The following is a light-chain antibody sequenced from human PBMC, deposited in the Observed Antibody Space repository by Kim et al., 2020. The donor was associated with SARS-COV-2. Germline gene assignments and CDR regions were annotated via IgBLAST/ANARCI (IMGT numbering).Light chain of an antibody. CDR3: ASWDDSLNVWV. CDR1: ISNIGTNA. J-gene: IGLJ3*02. CDR2: TNN. V-gene: IGLV1-44*01. Sequence: ELTQPPSASGTPGQRVTIFCSGSISNIGTNAVNWYQQRPGTAPKLLIHTNNHRPSGVPDRFSGSKSGTSASLAISGLQSEDEADYYCASWDDSLNVWVFGGGTKLTVL.